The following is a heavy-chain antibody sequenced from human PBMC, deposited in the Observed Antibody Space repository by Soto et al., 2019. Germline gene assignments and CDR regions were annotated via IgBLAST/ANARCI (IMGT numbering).Heavy chain of an antibody. CDR3: ARPLLGYCSGGSCYAWWFDP. Sequence: PSETLSLTCTVSGGSISSSSYYWGWIRQPPGKGLEWIGSIYYSGSTYYNPSLKSRVTISVDTSKNQFSLKLSSVTAADTAVYYCARPLLGYCSGGSCYAWWFDPWGQGTLVTVSS. J-gene: IGHJ5*02. D-gene: IGHD2-15*01. CDR2: IYYSGST. CDR1: GGSISSSSYY. V-gene: IGHV4-39*01.